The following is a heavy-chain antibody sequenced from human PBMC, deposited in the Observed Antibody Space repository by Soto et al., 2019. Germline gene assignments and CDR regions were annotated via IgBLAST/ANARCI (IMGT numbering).Heavy chain of an antibody. CDR2: VSHDGRNT. CDR3: AGGARQWLVTCDFHG. Sequence: VQLVESGGGVVQPGRSLRLSCAASGFTFSDYAMHWVRQAPGKGLEWVAVVSHDGRNTHYADSVKGRFTISRDSSKNTVSLAMTRLRAEDTAVSYCAGGARQWLVTCDFHGWGQGALVTVSS. V-gene: IGHV3-30*03. D-gene: IGHD6-19*01. CDR1: GFTFSDYA. J-gene: IGHJ4*02.